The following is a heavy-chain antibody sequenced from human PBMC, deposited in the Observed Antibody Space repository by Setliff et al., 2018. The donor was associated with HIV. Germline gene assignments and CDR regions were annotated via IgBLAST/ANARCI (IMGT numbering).Heavy chain of an antibody. CDR3: ARDRCNSVACYLYNWFDP. CDR1: GYTFSQYP. J-gene: IGHJ5*02. D-gene: IGHD2-2*01. V-gene: IGHV1-3*04. Sequence: GASVKVSCKASGYTFSQYPIHWVRQAPGQRPEWMGWINTGNGNTKYSQKFQDRVTITRETSANTVYMELNSLRSEDTAVYYCARDRCNSVACYLYNWFDPWGQGTLVTVSS. CDR2: INTGNGNT.